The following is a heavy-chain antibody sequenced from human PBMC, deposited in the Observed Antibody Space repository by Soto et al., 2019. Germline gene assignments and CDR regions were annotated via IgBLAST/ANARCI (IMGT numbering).Heavy chain of an antibody. V-gene: IGHV5-10-1*01. CDR1: GYSFTSYW. CDR2: IDPSDSYT. D-gene: IGHD4-4*01. Sequence: GESLKISCKGSGYSFTSYWISWVRQMPGKGLEWMGRIDPSDSYTNYSPSFQGHVTISADKSISTAYLQWSSLKASDTAMYYRARHTVTTGDYYYGMDVWGQGTTVTVSS. CDR3: ARHTVTTGDYYYGMDV. J-gene: IGHJ6*02.